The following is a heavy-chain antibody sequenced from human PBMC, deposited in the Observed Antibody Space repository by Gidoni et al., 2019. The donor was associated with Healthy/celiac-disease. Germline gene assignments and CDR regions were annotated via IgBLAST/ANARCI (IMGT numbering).Heavy chain of an antibody. J-gene: IGHJ4*02. CDR2: IYYSGST. CDR3: ARASVARPFDY. Sequence: QVQLQESGPGLVKPSATLSLTCTVTGGSISSYYWSWIRQPPGKGLEWIGYIYYSGSTNYNPSLKSRVTISVDTSKNQFSLKLSSVTAADTAVYYCARASVARPFDYWGQGTLVTVSS. D-gene: IGHD6-19*01. CDR1: GGSISSYY. V-gene: IGHV4-59*01.